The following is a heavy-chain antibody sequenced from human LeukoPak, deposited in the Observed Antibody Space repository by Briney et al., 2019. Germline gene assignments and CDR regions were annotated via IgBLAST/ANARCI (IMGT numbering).Heavy chain of an antibody. Sequence: GGSLRLSCVASGFTFSGHWMSWVRQVPGKGLEWVSAIGGSGGSTYYADSVKGRFTISRDNSKNTLYLQMSSLRVEDTAVYYCAKWRYYAFVCGSHRSYYFDYWGQGTLVTVSS. J-gene: IGHJ4*02. D-gene: IGHD3-16*02. V-gene: IGHV3-23*01. CDR1: GFTFSGHW. CDR3: AKWRYYAFVCGSHRSYYFDY. CDR2: IGGSGGST.